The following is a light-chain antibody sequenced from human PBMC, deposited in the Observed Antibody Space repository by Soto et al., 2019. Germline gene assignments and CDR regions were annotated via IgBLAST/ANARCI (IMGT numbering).Light chain of an antibody. CDR3: QHYNSYPQA. CDR2: TAS. Sequence: DIQMTQSPSTLSGSVGDRFTITCRASQTISSLLAWYQQKPGKAPKLLIYTASTLKSGVPSRFSGSGSGTEFTLTISSLQPDDFATYYCQHYNSYPQAFGQGTKVDI. V-gene: IGKV1-5*03. CDR1: QTISSL. J-gene: IGKJ1*01.